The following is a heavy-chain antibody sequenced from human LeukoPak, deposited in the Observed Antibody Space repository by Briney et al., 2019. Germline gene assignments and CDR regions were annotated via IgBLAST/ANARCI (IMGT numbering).Heavy chain of an antibody. CDR2: INHSGST. J-gene: IGHJ3*02. V-gene: IGHV4-34*01. Sequence: SETLSLTCAVYGGSFSGYYWSWIRQPPGKGLEWIGEINHSGSTNYNPSLKSRVTISVDTSKNQFSLKLSSVTAADTAVYYCARRSRAERRAFDIWGQGTMVTVSS. D-gene: IGHD1-1*01. CDR1: GGSFSGYY. CDR3: ARRSRAERRAFDI.